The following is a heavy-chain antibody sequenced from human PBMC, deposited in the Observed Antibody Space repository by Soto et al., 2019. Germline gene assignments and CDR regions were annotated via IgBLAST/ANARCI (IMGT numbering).Heavy chain of an antibody. J-gene: IGHJ4*01. V-gene: IGHV3-30*18. CDR1: GFTVSRYG. Sequence: PGGSLRLSCLASGFTVSRYGIHWVRQAPGEGLEWVAVVSSDGRTKYYADAVKGRFTIYRDNSKNTLYLQMDSLRPEDTAVYYCAKEIAVAGDFDYWGLGTLVTVSS. CDR2: VSSDGRTK. CDR3: AKEIAVAGDFDY. D-gene: IGHD6-19*01.